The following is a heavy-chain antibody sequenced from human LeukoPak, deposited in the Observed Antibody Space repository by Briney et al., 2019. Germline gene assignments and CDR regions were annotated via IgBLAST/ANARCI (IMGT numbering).Heavy chain of an antibody. D-gene: IGHD5-12*01. J-gene: IGHJ4*02. V-gene: IGHV4-34*01. CDR3: ARGVATADY. CDR2: INHSGST. CDR1: GGSFSGYY. Sequence: PSETLSLTCAVYGGSFSGYYWSWIRQPPGKGLEWIGEINHSGSTNYNPSLKSRVTISVDTSKNQFSLKLSSVTAADTAVYYCARGVATADYWGQGTLVTVS.